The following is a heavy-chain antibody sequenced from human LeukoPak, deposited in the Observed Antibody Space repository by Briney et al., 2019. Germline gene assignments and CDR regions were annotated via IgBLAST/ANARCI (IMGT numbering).Heavy chain of an antibody. CDR2: ISYDGSNK. Sequence: GGSLRLSCAASGFTFSSYAMHWVRQAPGEGLEWVAVISYDGSNKYYADSVKGRFTISRDNSKNTLYLQMNSLRAEDTAVYYCARDSRGFDYWGQGTLVTVSS. CDR1: GFTFSSYA. CDR3: ARDSRGFDY. J-gene: IGHJ4*02. V-gene: IGHV3-30-3*01.